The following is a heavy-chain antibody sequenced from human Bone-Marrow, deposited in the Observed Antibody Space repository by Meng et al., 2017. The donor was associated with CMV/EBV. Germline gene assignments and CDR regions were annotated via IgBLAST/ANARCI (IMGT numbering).Heavy chain of an antibody. V-gene: IGHV3-53*05. CDR1: GFTVSSNY. D-gene: IGHD3-3*01. CDR3: ARERITIFGVVIITLGWFDP. CDR2: IYSGGST. Sequence: GESLKISCAASGFTVSSNYMSWVRQAPGKGLEWVSVIYSGGSTYYADSVKGRFTISRDNSKNTLYLQMNSLRSEDTAVYYCARERITIFGVVIITLGWFDPWGQGTLVTVSS. J-gene: IGHJ5*02.